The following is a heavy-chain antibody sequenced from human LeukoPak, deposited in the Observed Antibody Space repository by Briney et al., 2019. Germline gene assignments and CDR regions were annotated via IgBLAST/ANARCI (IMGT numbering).Heavy chain of an antibody. D-gene: IGHD4-17*01. V-gene: IGHV4-34*01. J-gene: IGHJ4*02. CDR3: ARMTTGNDF. Sequence: SETLSLTCAVSGTSFSSYYWSWIRQPPGKGLEWIGEVNHSGYTNDNPSLKSRVTISVDTSKNQFPLRLRSVTAADTGVYFCARMTTGNDFWGQGTLVTVSS. CDR2: VNHSGYT. CDR1: GTSFSSYY.